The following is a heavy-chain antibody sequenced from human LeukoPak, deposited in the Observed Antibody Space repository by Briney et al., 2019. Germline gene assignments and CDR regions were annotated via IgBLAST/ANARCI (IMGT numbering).Heavy chain of an antibody. J-gene: IGHJ5*02. CDR1: GYSFTSYW. V-gene: IGHV5-51*01. D-gene: IGHD6-13*01. Sequence: GESLKISCKGSGYSFTSYWIGWVRHMPGKGLEWMGIIYPGDSDTRYSPSFQGQVTISADKSISTAYLQWSSLKASDTAMYYCARSQVVGYSSTWGWFDPWGQGTLVTVSS. CDR2: IYPGDSDT. CDR3: ARSQVVGYSSTWGWFDP.